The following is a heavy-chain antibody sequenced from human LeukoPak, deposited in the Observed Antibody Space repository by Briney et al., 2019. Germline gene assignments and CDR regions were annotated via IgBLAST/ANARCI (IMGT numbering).Heavy chain of an antibody. CDR2: IYTSGST. CDR1: GGSMSSYY. Sequence: PSEALYLTCTVSGGSMSSYYWSWIRKPAGKGLEWIGRIYTSGSTNYNPSLKSRVTMSVDTSKNQFSLKLSSVTAADTAVYYCARGDNWNSFDYWGQGTLVSVSS. CDR3: ARGDNWNSFDY. D-gene: IGHD1-20*01. J-gene: IGHJ4*02. V-gene: IGHV4-4*07.